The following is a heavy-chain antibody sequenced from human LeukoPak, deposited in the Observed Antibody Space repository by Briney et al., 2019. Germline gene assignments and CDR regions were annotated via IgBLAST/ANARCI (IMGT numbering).Heavy chain of an antibody. V-gene: IGHV4-4*02. D-gene: IGHD1-14*01. CDR1: GASISSYNC. Sequence: SETLSLTCAVSGASISSYNCWGWVRQSPGKVLEWIGEIYRSGITNYNPSLKSRVTISVDKSKNQFSLKLNSVTAADTAVYYCARVGFEPPDRYYGMDVWGQGTTVTVSS. CDR2: IYRSGIT. CDR3: ARVGFEPPDRYYGMDV. J-gene: IGHJ6*02.